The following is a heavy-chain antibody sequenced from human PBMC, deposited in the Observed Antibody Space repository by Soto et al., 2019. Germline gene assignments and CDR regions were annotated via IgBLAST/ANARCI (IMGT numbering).Heavy chain of an antibody. CDR1: GGSINSYW. D-gene: IGHD2-2*01. CDR2: VYSSGTT. Sequence: SETLSLTCSVSGGSINSYWWSWIRQPAGKGLEWIGRVYSSGTTDYNPSLNSRATMSVETSKNQFSLKLTSVTAADTAVYYCARDIGSYAYAEGYWGQGIKVTVSS. CDR3: ARDIGSYAYAEGY. V-gene: IGHV4-4*07. J-gene: IGHJ4*02.